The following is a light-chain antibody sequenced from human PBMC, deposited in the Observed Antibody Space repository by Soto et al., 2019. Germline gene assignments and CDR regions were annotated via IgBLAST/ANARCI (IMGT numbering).Light chain of an antibody. CDR2: AAS. CDR3: QQSYSTLRGT. CDR1: QSISSY. J-gene: IGKJ1*01. V-gene: IGKV1-39*01. Sequence: DIQMTQSPSSLSASVGDRVTITCRASQSISSYLNWYQQKPGKAPKLLIYAASSLQSGVPSRFSGSGSGTDFTLTISSLPPEDFATYYCQQSYSTLRGTFGQGTKVEIK.